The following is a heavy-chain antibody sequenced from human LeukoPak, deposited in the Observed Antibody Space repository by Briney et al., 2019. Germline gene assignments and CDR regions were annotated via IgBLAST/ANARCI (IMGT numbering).Heavy chain of an antibody. CDR3: VSFYETY. Sequence: GGSLRLSCAASGNYWMHWVRQAPGKGLVWVSHINSDGSWTSYADSMKGRFTISKDNAKNTVCLQMNNLRAEDTAVYYCVSFYETYWGRGTLVTVSS. D-gene: IGHD2-2*01. V-gene: IGHV3-74*01. J-gene: IGHJ4*02. CDR2: INSDGSWT. CDR1: GNYW.